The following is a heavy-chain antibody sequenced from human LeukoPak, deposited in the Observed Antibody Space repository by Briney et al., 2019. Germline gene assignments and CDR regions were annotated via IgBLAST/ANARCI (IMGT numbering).Heavy chain of an antibody. J-gene: IGHJ4*02. Sequence: GGSLRLSCAASGFTVSSNYMSWVRQAPGKGLEWVSVIYSGGSTYYADSAKGRFTISRDNSKNTLYLQMNSLRAEDTAVYYCARVGIAAAGISLGFDYWGQGTLVTVSS. V-gene: IGHV3-53*01. CDR3: ARVGIAAAGISLGFDY. CDR1: GFTVSSNY. D-gene: IGHD6-13*01. CDR2: IYSGGST.